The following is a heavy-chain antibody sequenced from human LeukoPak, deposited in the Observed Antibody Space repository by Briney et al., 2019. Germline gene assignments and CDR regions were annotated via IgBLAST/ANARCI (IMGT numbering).Heavy chain of an antibody. D-gene: IGHD6-13*01. CDR3: ARLDRIAAAGNIWFDP. CDR2: IIPILGIA. J-gene: IGHJ5*02. V-gene: IGHV1-69*04. CDR1: GGTFSSYA. Sequence: GASVKVSCTASGGTFSSYAISWVRQAPGQGLEWMGRIIPILGIANYAQKFQGRVTITADKSTSTAYMELSSLRSEDTAVYYCARLDRIAAAGNIWFDPWGQGTLVTVSS.